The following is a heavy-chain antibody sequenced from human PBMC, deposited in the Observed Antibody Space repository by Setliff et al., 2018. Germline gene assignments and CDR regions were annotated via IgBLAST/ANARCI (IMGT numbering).Heavy chain of an antibody. D-gene: IGHD3-16*01. V-gene: IGHV4-38-2*01. CDR1: SLSVSSGYF. CDR2: LYHGGTT. Sequence: SQTLSLTCAVSSLSVSSGYFWGWIRQPPGKGLEWIGCLYHGGTTHYNPSLKSRVTISLDTSKNGFSLKLSSVTAADTAVYYCAIGGGYCDFFDCFPFDNWGQGFLVTVSS. CDR3: AIGGGYCDFFDCFPFDN. J-gene: IGHJ4*02.